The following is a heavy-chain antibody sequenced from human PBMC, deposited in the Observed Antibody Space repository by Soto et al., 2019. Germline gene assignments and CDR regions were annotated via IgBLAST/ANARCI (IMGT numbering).Heavy chain of an antibody. CDR3: VRESLTVTQRVGFYYGMDV. V-gene: IGHV3-48*02. Sequence: GGSLRLSCAASGFTFNDYNMNWVRRAPGKGLEWVAYIRSTSTSIHYADSVRGRFTISRDSAKNSLYLQMNSLRDEDTAVYYCVRESLTVTQRVGFYYGMDVWGQGTTVTVSS. CDR2: IRSTSTSI. CDR1: GFTFNDYN. D-gene: IGHD4-4*01. J-gene: IGHJ6*02.